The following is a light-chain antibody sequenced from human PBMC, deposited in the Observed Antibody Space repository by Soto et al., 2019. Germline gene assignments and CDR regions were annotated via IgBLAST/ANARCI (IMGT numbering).Light chain of an antibody. CDR1: QDIRNY. V-gene: IGKV1-6*01. CDR3: LQDHNYFWT. CDR2: GAS. Sequence: AVQMTQSPSSLSASVGDRVTITCRVSQDIRNYLSWYQHKPGKAPKLLIYGASSLQSGVPSRFAGSGSGTDFTLTISGLQPEDSASYFCLQDHNYFWTFGQGTKVEVK. J-gene: IGKJ1*01.